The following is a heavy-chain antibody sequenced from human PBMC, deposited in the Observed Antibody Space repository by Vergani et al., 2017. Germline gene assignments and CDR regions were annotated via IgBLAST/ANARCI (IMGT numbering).Heavy chain of an antibody. D-gene: IGHD1-1*01. CDR3: ASLRLEAFDY. CDR2: ISNSGSTI. J-gene: IGHJ4*02. Sequence: VQLVESGGGLVQPGGSLRLSCAASGFTFSDYYMIWIRQAPGKGLEWVSYISNSGSTIYYADSVKGRFTISRDNAKNSLYLQMNSLRAEDTAVYYCASLRLEAFDYWGQGTLVTVSS. V-gene: IGHV3-11*01. CDR1: GFTFSDYY.